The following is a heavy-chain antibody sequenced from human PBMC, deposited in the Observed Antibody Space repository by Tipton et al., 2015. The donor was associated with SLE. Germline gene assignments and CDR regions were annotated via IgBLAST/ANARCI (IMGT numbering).Heavy chain of an antibody. D-gene: IGHD1-26*01. CDR3: ARNGGSYYMYFNL. CDR1: GYSISNSNW. V-gene: IGHV4-28*01. J-gene: IGHJ2*01. CDR2: IYYSGST. Sequence: TLSLTCAVSGYSISNSNWWAWIRQPPGKGLEWIGYIYYSGSTFYNPSLKSRVTMSVDASKNQFSLKLSSVTVADTAVYYCARNGGSYYMYFNLWGRGTLVTVSS.